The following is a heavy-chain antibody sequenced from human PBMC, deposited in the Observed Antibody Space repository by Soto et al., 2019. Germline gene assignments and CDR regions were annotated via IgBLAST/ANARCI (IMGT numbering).Heavy chain of an antibody. V-gene: IGHV3-15*07. D-gene: IGHD3-22*01. CDR3: TTHLTYYYDSSGSPQVF. CDR1: GFTFSNAW. J-gene: IGHJ4*02. CDR2: IKSKTDGGTT. Sequence: GGSLRLSCAASGFTFSNAWMNWVRQAPGKGLEWVGRIKSKTDGGTTDYAAPVKGRFTISRDDSKNTLYLQMNSLKTEDTAVYCCTTHLTYYYDSSGSPQVFWGQGTLVTVSS.